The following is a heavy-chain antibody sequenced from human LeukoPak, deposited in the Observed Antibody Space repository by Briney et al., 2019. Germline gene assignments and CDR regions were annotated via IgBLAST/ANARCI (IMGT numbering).Heavy chain of an antibody. D-gene: IGHD1-26*01. V-gene: IGHV4-59*08. J-gene: IGHJ4*02. CDR1: GGSISSYY. Sequence: SETLCLTCTVSGGSISSYYWSWIRQPPGKGLEWIGYIYYSGSTNYNPSLKSRVTISVDTSKNHFSLRLRSVTAADTAVYYCARLAAISGSDYPDDWGQGTLVTVSS. CDR3: ARLAAISGSDYPDD. CDR2: IYYSGST.